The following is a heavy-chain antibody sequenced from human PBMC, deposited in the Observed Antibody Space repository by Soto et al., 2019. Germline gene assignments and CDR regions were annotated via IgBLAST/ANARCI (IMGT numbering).Heavy chain of an antibody. D-gene: IGHD6-19*01. CDR3: ARVGNQWLVSYYFDY. J-gene: IGHJ4*02. CDR1: GYTFTGYY. Sequence: GASVKVSCKASGYTFTGYYMHWVRQAPGQGLEWMGWINPNSGGTNYAQKFQGWVTMTRDTSISTAYMELSRLRSDDTAVYYCARVGNQWLVSYYFDYWGQGTLVTVSS. CDR2: INPNSGGT. V-gene: IGHV1-2*04.